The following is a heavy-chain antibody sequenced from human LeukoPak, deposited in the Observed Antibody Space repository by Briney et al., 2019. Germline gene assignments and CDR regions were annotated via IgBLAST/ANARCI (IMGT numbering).Heavy chain of an antibody. CDR2: ISYDGSNK. D-gene: IGHD2-15*01. Sequence: GGSLRLSCVVSGLTFSSYGMHWVRQAPGKGLEWVAVISYDGSNKYYADSVKGRFTISRDNSKNTLYLQMNSLRAEDTAVFYCAKDAPPCSGGSCYSGYYFYGMDVWGKGTTGTVSS. CDR3: AKDAPPCSGGSCYSGYYFYGMDV. J-gene: IGHJ6*04. V-gene: IGHV3-30*18. CDR1: GLTFSSYG.